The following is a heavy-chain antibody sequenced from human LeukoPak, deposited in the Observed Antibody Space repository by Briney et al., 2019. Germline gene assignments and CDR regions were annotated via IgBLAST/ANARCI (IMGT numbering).Heavy chain of an antibody. V-gene: IGHV4-4*02. CDR3: ARVPGSSGTNWFDP. CDR2: IYHRGST. J-gene: IGHJ5*02. Sequence: SETLSLTCAVSGGSISSSNWWSWVRQPPGKGLEWIGEIYHRGSTNYNPSLKSRVTISVDKSKNQFSLKLSSVTAADTAVYYCARVPGSSGTNWFDPWGQGTLVTVSS. D-gene: IGHD3-22*01. CDR1: GGSISSSNW.